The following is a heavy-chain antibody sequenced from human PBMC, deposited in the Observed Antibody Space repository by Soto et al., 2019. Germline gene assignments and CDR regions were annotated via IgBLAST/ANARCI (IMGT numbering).Heavy chain of an antibody. J-gene: IGHJ6*02. D-gene: IGHD2-21*02. Sequence: GGSLRLSCAASGFTFSSYDMHWFRQATGKGLEWVSAIGTAGDPYYPGSVKGRFTISRENAKNSLYLQMNSLRAGDTAVYYCARGDGGNSAGLYGMDVWGQGTTVTVSS. V-gene: IGHV3-13*05. CDR2: IGTAGDP. CDR3: ARGDGGNSAGLYGMDV. CDR1: GFTFSSYD.